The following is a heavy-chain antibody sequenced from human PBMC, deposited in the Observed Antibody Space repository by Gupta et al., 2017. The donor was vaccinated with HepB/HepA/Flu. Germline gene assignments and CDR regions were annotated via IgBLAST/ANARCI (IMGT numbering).Heavy chain of an antibody. J-gene: IGHJ4*02. CDR3: GVATINGGFDY. CDR1: GFTLSDHY. D-gene: IGHD5-12*01. V-gene: IGHV3-72*01. CDR2: TRNKANKYTI. Sequence: EVQLVQSGGGLVQPGGSLRLSCAASGFTLSDHYLDWVRQAPGKGLEWVGRTRNKANKYTIEYAASVSGRFTISRDASKNSLYLQMSSLRADDTAVYYCGVATINGGFDYWGQGTLVTVSS.